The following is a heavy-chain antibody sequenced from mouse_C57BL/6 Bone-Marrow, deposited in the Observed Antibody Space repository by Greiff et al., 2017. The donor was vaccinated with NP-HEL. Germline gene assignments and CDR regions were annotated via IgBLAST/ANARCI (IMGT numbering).Heavy chain of an antibody. CDR3: VRDPYSNAMDY. V-gene: IGHV10-3*01. CDR1: GFTFNTYA. J-gene: IGHJ4*01. Sequence: EVMLVESGGGLVQPKGSLKLSCAASGFTFNTYAMHWVRQAPGKGLEWVARIRRKSSNYATYYADSVKDRFTISRDDSQSMLYLQMNNLKTEDTAMYYCVRDPYSNAMDYWGQGTSVTVSS. D-gene: IGHD2-5*01. CDR2: IRRKSSNYAT.